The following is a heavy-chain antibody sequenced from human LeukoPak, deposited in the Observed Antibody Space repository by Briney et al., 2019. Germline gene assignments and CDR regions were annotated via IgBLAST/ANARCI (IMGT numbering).Heavy chain of an antibody. CDR1: GYTFTSYY. CDR2: INPSGGST. V-gene: IGHV1-46*01. D-gene: IGHD3-9*01. J-gene: IGHJ4*02. CDR3: ARASTVYDILTGRYPTFDY. Sequence: GASVKVSCKASGYTFTSYYMHWVRQAPGQGLEWMGIINPSGGSTSYAQKFQGRVTMTRDTSTSTVYMELSSLRSEDTAVYYCARASTVYDILTGRYPTFDYWGQGTLVTVSS.